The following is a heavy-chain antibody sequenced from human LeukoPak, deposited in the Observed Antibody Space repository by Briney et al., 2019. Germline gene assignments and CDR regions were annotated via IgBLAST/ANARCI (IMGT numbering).Heavy chain of an antibody. V-gene: IGHV3-23*01. J-gene: IGHJ4*02. D-gene: IGHD1-26*01. CDR3: ARGPAANSGNYYVGDY. Sequence: GGSLRLSCSASGFSFSSYTMTWVRQAPGKGPEWVSIISGGGDTTFYTDSVKGRFTISRDNAKNTLYLEMNSLGAEDTAVYYCARGPAANSGNYYVGDYWGQGTLVTVSS. CDR2: ISGGGDTT. CDR1: GFSFSSYT.